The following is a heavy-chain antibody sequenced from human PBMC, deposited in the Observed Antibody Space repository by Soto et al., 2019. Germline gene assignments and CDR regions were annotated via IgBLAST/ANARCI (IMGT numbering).Heavy chain of an antibody. CDR2: ISSSGDAT. V-gene: IGHV3-23*01. D-gene: IGHD3-3*01. Sequence: GSLRLSCAASGFTFSTYAMTWVRQAPGKGLEWVSIISSSGDATYYLDSVKGRFTISRDNSRNTLHLQMNSLRAEDAAVYFCAKNGDFWSWGMDVWGQGTTVTVSS. J-gene: IGHJ6*02. CDR1: GFTFSTYA. CDR3: AKNGDFWSWGMDV.